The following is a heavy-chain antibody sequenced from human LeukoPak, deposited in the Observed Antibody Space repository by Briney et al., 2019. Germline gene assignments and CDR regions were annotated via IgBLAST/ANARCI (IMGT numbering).Heavy chain of an antibody. CDR3: ARGCQYQLLIYFYYYMDV. CDR2: INPNSGGT. D-gene: IGHD2-2*01. Sequence: ASVKVSCKASGYTFTGYYMHWVRQAPGQGLEWMGWINPNSGGTNYAQKFQGRVTMTRDTSISTAYMDLSSLRSDDTAVYYCARGCQYQLLIYFYYYMDVWGKGTTVTVSS. CDR1: GYTFTGYY. V-gene: IGHV1-2*02. J-gene: IGHJ6*03.